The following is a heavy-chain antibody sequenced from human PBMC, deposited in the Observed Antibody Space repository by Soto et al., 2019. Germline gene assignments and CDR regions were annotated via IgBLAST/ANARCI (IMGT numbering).Heavy chain of an antibody. Sequence: GGSLRLSCAASGFTFSSYAMSWVRQAPGKGLEWVAVIWYDGSNKYYADSVKGRFTISRDNSKNTLYLQMNSLRAEDTAVYYCAREGYDILTGYFGSSDYSWFDPWGQGTLVTVSS. CDR1: GFTFSSYA. D-gene: IGHD3-9*01. J-gene: IGHJ5*02. V-gene: IGHV3-33*08. CDR2: IWYDGSNK. CDR3: AREGYDILTGYFGSSDYSWFDP.